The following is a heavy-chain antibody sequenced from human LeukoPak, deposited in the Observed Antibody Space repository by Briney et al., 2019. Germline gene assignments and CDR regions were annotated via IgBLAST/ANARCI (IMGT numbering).Heavy chain of an antibody. D-gene: IGHD4-17*01. CDR2: IYYSGST. J-gene: IGHJ4*02. CDR1: GGSISSYY. CDR3: ARATKEATTVTRFDY. V-gene: IGHV4-59*12. Sequence: PSETLSLTCTVSGGSISSYYWSWIRQPPGKGLEWIGYIYYSGSTNYNPSLKSRVTISVDTSKNQFSLKLSSVTAADTAVYYCARATKEATTVTRFDYWGQGTLVTVSS.